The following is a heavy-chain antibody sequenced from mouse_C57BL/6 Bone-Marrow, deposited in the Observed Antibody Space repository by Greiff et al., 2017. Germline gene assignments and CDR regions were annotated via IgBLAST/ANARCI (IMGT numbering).Heavy chain of an antibody. CDR2: IYPGSGST. Sequence: QVQLQQPGAELVKPGASVKMSCKASGYTFTSYWITWVKQRPGQGLEWIGDIYPGSGSTNYNQKFKGKATLTVDTSSSTAYMQLSSLTSEDSAVYYGARSTGYVDYFDYWGQGTTLTVSS. D-gene: IGHD3-2*02. CDR1: GYTFTSYW. CDR3: ARSTGYVDYFDY. V-gene: IGHV1-55*01. J-gene: IGHJ2*01.